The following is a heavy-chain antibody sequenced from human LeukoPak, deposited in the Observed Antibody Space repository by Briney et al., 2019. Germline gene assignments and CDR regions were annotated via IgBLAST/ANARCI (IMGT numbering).Heavy chain of an antibody. J-gene: IGHJ6*02. CDR1: GFTFSSYA. Sequence: GGSLRLSCAASGFTFSSYAMHWVRQAPGKGLEWVAVISYDGSNKYYADSVKGRFTISRDNSKNTLYLQMNSLRVEDTAVYYCASAPGDYRHYYYYVMDVWGQGTTVTVSS. CDR3: ASAPGDYRHYYYYVMDV. CDR2: ISYDGSNK. V-gene: IGHV3-30-3*01. D-gene: IGHD4-17*01.